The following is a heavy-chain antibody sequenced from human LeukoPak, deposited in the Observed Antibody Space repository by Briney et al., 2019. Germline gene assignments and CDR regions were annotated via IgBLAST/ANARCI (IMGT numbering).Heavy chain of an antibody. Sequence: GGSLRLSCAASGLTLSSNYMSSVRQGPGKGLEWVSVIYSDGRTYYADSVKGRFTISRDNSKNTVYLQMNSQRAEDTAVYYCARDFVGADGDTGMDVWGQGTKVTVSS. CDR1: GLTLSSNY. J-gene: IGHJ6*02. CDR2: IYSDGRT. D-gene: IGHD1-26*01. V-gene: IGHV3-53*01. CDR3: ARDFVGADGDTGMDV.